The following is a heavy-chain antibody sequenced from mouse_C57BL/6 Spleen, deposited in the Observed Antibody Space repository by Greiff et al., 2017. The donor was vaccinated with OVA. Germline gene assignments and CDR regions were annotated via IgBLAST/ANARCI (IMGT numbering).Heavy chain of an antibody. D-gene: IGHD1-1*01. Sequence: LEESGPELVKPGASVKISCKASGYAFSSSWMNWVKQRPGKGLEWIGRIYPGDGDTNYNGKFKGKATLTADKSSSTAYMQLSSLTSEDSAVYFCARDDAYYGSPFDYWGQGTTLTVSS. J-gene: IGHJ2*01. CDR2: IYPGDGDT. V-gene: IGHV1-82*01. CDR3: ARDDAYYGSPFDY. CDR1: GYAFSSSW.